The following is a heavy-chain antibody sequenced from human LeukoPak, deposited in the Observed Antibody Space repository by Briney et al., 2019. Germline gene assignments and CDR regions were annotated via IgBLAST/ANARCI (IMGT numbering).Heavy chain of an antibody. Sequence: ASVKVSCKASGYTFTGYYMHWVRQAPGQGLEWMGWISAYNGNTNYAQKPQGRVTMTTDTSTSTAYMELRSLRSDDTAVYYCARDIGITMVRGVPDYWGQGTLVTVSS. D-gene: IGHD3-10*01. CDR2: ISAYNGNT. CDR1: GYTFTGYY. CDR3: ARDIGITMVRGVPDY. V-gene: IGHV1-18*04. J-gene: IGHJ4*02.